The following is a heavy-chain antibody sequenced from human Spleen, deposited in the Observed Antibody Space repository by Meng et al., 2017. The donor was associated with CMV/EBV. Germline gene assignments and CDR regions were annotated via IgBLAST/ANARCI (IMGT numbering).Heavy chain of an antibody. V-gene: IGHV1-69*13. CDR1: GGTSSTYA. D-gene: IGHD1-26*01. Sequence: SVKVSCKASGGTSSTYAISWVRQAPGQGLEWMGGIIPIFGTVNYAQRFQGRVSITADESTSTAHMELTSLRSEDTAVYYCARDPLRGSYSPYYYYGMDVWGQGTTVTVSS. J-gene: IGHJ6*02. CDR3: ARDPLRGSYSPYYYYGMDV. CDR2: IIPIFGTV.